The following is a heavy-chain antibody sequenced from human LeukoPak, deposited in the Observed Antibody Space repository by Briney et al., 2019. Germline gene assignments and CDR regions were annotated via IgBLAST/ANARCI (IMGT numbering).Heavy chain of an antibody. V-gene: IGHV1-2*02. CDR2: INPNSGDT. Sequence: ASVKVSCRASGYTFIGYYMHWVRQAPGQGLKWMGWINPNSGDTNYAQRFQGRVTMTRDTSISTGYMELSGLRSDDTAVYYCASGERTTPYYYMDVWGKGTTVTVSS. J-gene: IGHJ6*03. D-gene: IGHD3-10*01. CDR3: ASGERTTPYYYMDV. CDR1: GYTFIGYY.